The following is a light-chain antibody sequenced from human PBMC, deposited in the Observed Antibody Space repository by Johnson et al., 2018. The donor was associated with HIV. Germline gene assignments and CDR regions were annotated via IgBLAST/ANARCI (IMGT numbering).Light chain of an antibody. CDR3: GTWDSRLSGYV. CDR1: SSNIGNNF. Sequence: VLTQPPSVSAAPGQKVTISCSGSSSNIGNNFISWYQQLPGSAPKLLIYDNNKRPSGIPDRFSGSKSGTSATLGITGLLTGDEADYYCGTWDSRLSGYVFGTGTKVTVL. J-gene: IGLJ1*01. CDR2: DNN. V-gene: IGLV1-51*01.